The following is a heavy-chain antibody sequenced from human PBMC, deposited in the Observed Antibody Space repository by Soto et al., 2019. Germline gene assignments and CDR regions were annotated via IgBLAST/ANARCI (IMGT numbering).Heavy chain of an antibody. V-gene: IGHV1-2*04. J-gene: IGHJ4*02. Sequence: GASVKVSCKASGYTFTGYYMHWVRQAPGQGLEWMGWINPNSGGTNYAQKFQGWVTMTRDTSISTAYMELSRLRSDDTAVYYCARASYSGYDSSETFAYWGQGTLVAVSS. CDR1: GYTFTGYY. CDR3: ARASYSGYDSSETFAY. CDR2: INPNSGGT. D-gene: IGHD5-12*01.